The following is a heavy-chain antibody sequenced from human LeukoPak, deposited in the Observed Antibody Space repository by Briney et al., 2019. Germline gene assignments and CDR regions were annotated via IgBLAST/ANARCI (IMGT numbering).Heavy chain of an antibody. J-gene: IGHJ4*02. CDR3: AKDGGTHFDH. CDR2: ISSSGTTI. Sequence: PGGSLRLSCAASGFTFRTSGMNWVRQAPGKGLEWVSYISSSGTTISYAQSVKGRFTITRDNAQNSLTLHMNTLRADATAVCYCAKDGGTHFDHWGQGTLVTVSS. V-gene: IGHV3-48*01. D-gene: IGHD1-26*01. CDR1: GFTFRTSG.